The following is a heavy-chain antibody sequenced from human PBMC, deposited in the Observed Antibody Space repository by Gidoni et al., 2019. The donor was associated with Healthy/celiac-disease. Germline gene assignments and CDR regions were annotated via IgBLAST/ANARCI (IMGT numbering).Heavy chain of an antibody. CDR1: GFTFSSYS. D-gene: IGHD5-12*01. V-gene: IGHV3-48*02. CDR2: ISSSSSTI. J-gene: IGHJ3*02. CDR3: ARDGGEDIVVEGNDAFDI. Sequence: EVQLVESGGGLVQPGGSLRLSCAASGFTFSSYSMNWVRQAPGKGLEWVSYISSSSSTIYYADSVKGRFTISRDNAKNSLYLQMNSLRDEDTAVYYCARDGGEDIVVEGNDAFDIWGQGTMVTVSS.